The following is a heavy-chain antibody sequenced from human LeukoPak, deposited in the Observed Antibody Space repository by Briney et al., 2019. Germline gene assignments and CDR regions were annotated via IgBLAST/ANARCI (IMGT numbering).Heavy chain of an antibody. V-gene: IGHV3-30*02. Sequence: PGGSLRLFCAASGFTFSSYGMHWVRQAPGKGLEWVAFIRYDGSNKYYADSVKGRFTISRDNSKNTLYLQMNILRAEDTAVYYCAEARYDFWSGYPSVDYWGQGTLVTVSS. CDR2: IRYDGSNK. CDR1: GFTFSSYG. D-gene: IGHD3-3*01. CDR3: AEARYDFWSGYPSVDY. J-gene: IGHJ4*02.